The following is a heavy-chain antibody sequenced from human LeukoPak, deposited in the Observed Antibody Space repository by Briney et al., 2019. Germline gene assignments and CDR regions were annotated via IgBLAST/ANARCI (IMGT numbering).Heavy chain of an antibody. J-gene: IGHJ3*02. D-gene: IGHD2/OR15-2a*01. Sequence: GSSVKVSCKASGGTFSSYAISWVRQAPGQGLEWMGRIIPIFGTANYAQKFQGRVTITTDESTSTAYMELSSLRSEDTAVYYCARLFPNLDAFDIWGQRTKVTVSS. CDR3: ARLFPNLDAFDI. CDR2: IIPIFGTA. V-gene: IGHV1-69*05. CDR1: GGTFSSYA.